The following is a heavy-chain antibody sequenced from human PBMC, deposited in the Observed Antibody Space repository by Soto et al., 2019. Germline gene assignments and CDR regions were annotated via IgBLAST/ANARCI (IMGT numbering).Heavy chain of an antibody. CDR1: GLSFTTYW. CDR3: ATISLVRGPTGSMDV. Sequence: GESLKISCLGSGLSFTTYWVAWVRQMPGKGLACMGIIYPGDSDTRYSPSFQGQVTISADKSINTAYLQGSSLKASDTAMYYCATISLVRGPTGSMDVWGQGTTVTVSS. V-gene: IGHV5-51*01. CDR2: IYPGDSDT. D-gene: IGHD3-10*01. J-gene: IGHJ6*02.